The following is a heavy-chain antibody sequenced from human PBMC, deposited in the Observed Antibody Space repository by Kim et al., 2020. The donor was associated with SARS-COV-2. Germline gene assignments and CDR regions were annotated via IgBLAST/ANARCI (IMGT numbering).Heavy chain of an antibody. D-gene: IGHD3-16*01. CDR1: GFTFSSYA. CDR2: ISGSGGST. V-gene: IGHV3-23*01. J-gene: IGHJ4*02. Sequence: GGSLRLSCAASGFTFSSYAMSWVRQAPGKGLEWVSAISGSGGSTYYADSVKGRFTISRDNSKNTLYLQMNSQRAEDTAVYYCAKASEWGEVTPNFACFDYWGQGTLVTVSS. CDR3: AKASEWGEVTPNFACFDY.